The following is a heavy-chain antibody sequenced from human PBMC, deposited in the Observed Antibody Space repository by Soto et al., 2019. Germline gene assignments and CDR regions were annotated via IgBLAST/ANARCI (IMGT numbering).Heavy chain of an antibody. CDR2: ISYDGSNK. J-gene: IGHJ4*01. D-gene: IGHD6-19*01. Sequence: QVQLVESGGGVVQPGRSLRLSCAASGFTFSSYGMHWVRQAPGKGLEWVAVISYDGSNKYYADSVKGRFTISRDNFKNPLYLQMNSLRAEDTAVYYCAKDLQQFTYSSGWYPLDYWGHGTLVTVSS. CDR1: GFTFSSYG. V-gene: IGHV3-30*18. CDR3: AKDLQQFTYSSGWYPLDY.